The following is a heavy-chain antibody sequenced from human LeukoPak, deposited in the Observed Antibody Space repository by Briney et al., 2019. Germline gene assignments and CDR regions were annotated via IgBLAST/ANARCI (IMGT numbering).Heavy chain of an antibody. D-gene: IGHD1-26*01. J-gene: IGHJ4*02. CDR1: GDSITSYY. CDR2: IYTTGTT. V-gene: IGHV4-4*07. Sequence: SETLSLTCTVSGDSITSYYWSWIRQSAEKGLEWIGRIYTTGTTNYNPSLKGRVTVSVDTSKNQFFLKLRSVTAADTAVYYCARDVGASNFDSWGQGTQVTVSS. CDR3: ARDVGASNFDS.